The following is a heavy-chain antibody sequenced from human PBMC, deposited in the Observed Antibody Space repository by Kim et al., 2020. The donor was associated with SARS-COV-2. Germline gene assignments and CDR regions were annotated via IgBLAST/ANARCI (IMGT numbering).Heavy chain of an antibody. D-gene: IGHD5-18*01. Sequence: GGSLRLSCAASGFTFSGSAMHWVRQASGKGLEWVGRIRSKANSYATAYAASVKGRFTISRDDSKNTAYLQMNSLKTEDTAVYYCTSRGYSYDPRYYYYYGMDVWGQGTSVTVSS. CDR1: GFTFSGSA. CDR3: TSRGYSYDPRYYYYYGMDV. CDR2: IRSKANSYAT. V-gene: IGHV3-73*01. J-gene: IGHJ6*02.